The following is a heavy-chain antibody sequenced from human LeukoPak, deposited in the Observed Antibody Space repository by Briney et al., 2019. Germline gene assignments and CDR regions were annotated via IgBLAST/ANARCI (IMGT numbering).Heavy chain of an antibody. D-gene: IGHD4-23*01. CDR1: GGSISSYY. CDR2: IYYSGST. J-gene: IGHJ4*02. CDR3: ASANGADYGGNSGYFDY. Sequence: PSETPSLTCTVSGGSISSYYWSWIRQPPGKGLEWIGYIYYSGSTNYNPSLKSRVTISVDKSKNQFSLKLSSVTAADTAVYYCASANGADYGGNSGYFDYWGQGTLVTVSS. V-gene: IGHV4-59*12.